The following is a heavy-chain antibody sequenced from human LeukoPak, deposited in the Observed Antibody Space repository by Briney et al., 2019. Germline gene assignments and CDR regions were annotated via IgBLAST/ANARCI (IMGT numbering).Heavy chain of an antibody. CDR2: IRNRARGHTT. CDR1: GFMFSDHY. J-gene: IGHJ4*02. D-gene: IGHD6-6*01. V-gene: IGHV3-72*01. CDR3: ARPNGIDSSIDYFDY. Sequence: GGSLRLSCAASGFMFSDHYMDWVRQPPGKGLEWVGRIRNRARGHTTEYAASVKGRFIVSRDDSKNTVYLQMNSLKTEDTAVYYCARPNGIDSSIDYFDYWGQGTLVTVSS.